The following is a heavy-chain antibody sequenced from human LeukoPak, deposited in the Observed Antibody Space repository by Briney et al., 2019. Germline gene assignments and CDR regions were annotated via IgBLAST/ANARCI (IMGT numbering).Heavy chain of an antibody. J-gene: IGHJ4*02. V-gene: IGHV3-33*01. CDR1: GFTFSSYG. CDR3: VYSSGWYYFDY. CDR2: IWYDGSNK. D-gene: IGHD6-19*01. Sequence: PGRSLRLSCAASGFTFSSYGMHWVRQAPGKGLEWVAVIWYDGSNKYYADSVKGRFTISRDNSKNTLYLQMNSLRAEDTAVYYCVYSSGWYYFDYWGQGTLVTVSS.